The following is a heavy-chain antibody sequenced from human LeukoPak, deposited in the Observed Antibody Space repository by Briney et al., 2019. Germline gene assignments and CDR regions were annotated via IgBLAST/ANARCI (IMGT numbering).Heavy chain of an antibody. J-gene: IGHJ4*02. CDR3: AREGVVVPNYYFDN. V-gene: IGHV3-30*09. CDR1: GFTFRTFP. D-gene: IGHD6-6*01. Sequence: PGGSLRLSCAACGFTFRTFPLHWLRQAPGKGLEWVAMISYDGSEIDYAASVKGRFAISRDNSKNTLYLQMNSLRAEDTAVCYCAREGVVVPNYYFDNWGQGTLVTVSS. CDR2: ISYDGSEI.